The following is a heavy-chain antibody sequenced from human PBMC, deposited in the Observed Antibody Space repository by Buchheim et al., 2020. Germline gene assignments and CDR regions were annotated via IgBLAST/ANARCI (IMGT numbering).Heavy chain of an antibody. J-gene: IGHJ6*02. CDR1: GFSFRDYG. CDR2: ISYDGSKK. D-gene: IGHD3-10*01. Sequence: QVQVVESGGGVVQPGGSPRLSCGASGFSFRDYGMHWVRQAPGKGLEWVAVISYDGSKKYYGDYVKGRFTIYRDNSKNMVFLQMNSLRVEDTAVYYCTKAFYYGSGDYYSRMGYFFGMDVWGPGTT. V-gene: IGHV3-30*18. CDR3: TKAFYYGSGDYYSRMGYFFGMDV.